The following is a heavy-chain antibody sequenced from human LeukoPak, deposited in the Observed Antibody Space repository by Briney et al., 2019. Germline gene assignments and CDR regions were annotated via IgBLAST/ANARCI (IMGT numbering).Heavy chain of an antibody. CDR1: GYTFTSYG. Sequence: GASVKVSFKASGYTFTSYGISWVRPVPGQGLEWMGWISAYNGNTNYAQKLQGRITMTTDTSTSTAYMELRSLRSDDTAVYYCARVDVGSSSWYYNWEKGFAYWGQGTLVTVSS. CDR2: ISAYNGNT. J-gene: IGHJ4*02. D-gene: IGHD6-13*01. CDR3: ARVDVGSSSWYYNWEKGFAY. V-gene: IGHV1-18*01.